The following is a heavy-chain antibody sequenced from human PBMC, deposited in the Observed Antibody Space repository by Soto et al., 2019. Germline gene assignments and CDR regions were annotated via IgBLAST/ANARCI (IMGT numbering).Heavy chain of an antibody. CDR1: GFTFSSYS. D-gene: IGHD2-8*01. V-gene: IGHV3-21*01. J-gene: IGHJ3*02. Sequence: EVQLVESGGGLAKPGGSLRLSCAASGFTFSSYSMNWVRQAPGKGLEWVSSISSSSSYIYYADSVKGRFTISRDNAKNSLYLQINSLRAEDTAVYYCARESKIVLSPHAFDIWGQGTMVTVSS. CDR3: ARESKIVLSPHAFDI. CDR2: ISSSSSYI.